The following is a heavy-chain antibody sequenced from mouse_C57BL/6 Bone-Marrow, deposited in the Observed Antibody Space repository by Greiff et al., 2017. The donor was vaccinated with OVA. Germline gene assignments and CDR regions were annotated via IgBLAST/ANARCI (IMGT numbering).Heavy chain of an antibody. Sequence: VQLQQPGAELVMPGASVKLSCKASGYTFTSYWMHWVKQRPGQGLEWIGEIDPSDSYTNYNQKFKGKSTLTVDKSSSTAYMQLSSLTSEDSAFYYGAIYYGSSSNYFDYWGQGTTLTVSS. CDR2: IDPSDSYT. CDR1: GYTFTSYW. J-gene: IGHJ2*01. CDR3: AIYYGSSSNYFDY. D-gene: IGHD1-1*01. V-gene: IGHV1-69*01.